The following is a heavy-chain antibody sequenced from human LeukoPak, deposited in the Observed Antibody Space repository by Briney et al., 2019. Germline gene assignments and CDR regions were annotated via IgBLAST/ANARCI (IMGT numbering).Heavy chain of an antibody. CDR3: ATGYSSRSGWYYYYMDV. J-gene: IGHJ6*03. CDR1: GGTFSSYA. CDR2: IIPIFGTA. V-gene: IGHV1-69*05. Sequence: SVKVSCKASGGTFSSYAISWVRQAPGQGLEWMGGIIPIFGTANYAQKFQGRVTITTDESTSTAYMELSSLRSEDTAVYYCATGYSSRSGWYYYYMDVWGKGTTVTVSS. D-gene: IGHD6-19*01.